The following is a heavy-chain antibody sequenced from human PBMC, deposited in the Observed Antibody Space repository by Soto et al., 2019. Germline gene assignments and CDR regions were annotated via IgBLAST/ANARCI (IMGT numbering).Heavy chain of an antibody. Sequence: EVQVVESGGGLVQPGGSLRLSCAASGFTFSSYEMNWVRQAPGKGLEWVSYISSSGSTIHYADSAKGRFTISRDNAKNSLYLQLDSLRVEDTAVYYCAREMGYSGFDYWGQGTLVTVSS. J-gene: IGHJ4*02. V-gene: IGHV3-48*03. CDR1: GFTFSSYE. D-gene: IGHD4-4*01. CDR3: AREMGYSGFDY. CDR2: ISSSGSTI.